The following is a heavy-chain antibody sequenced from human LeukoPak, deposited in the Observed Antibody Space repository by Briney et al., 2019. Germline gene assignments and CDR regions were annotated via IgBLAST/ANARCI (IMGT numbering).Heavy chain of an antibody. V-gene: IGHV4-34*01. CDR1: GGSFSGYY. CDR2: INDSEST. Sequence: SQTLSLTCAVYGGSFSGYYWSWIRQPPGKGREWIGEINDSESTNYNPSLKSRVTISVDTSKNQFSLKLSSVTAADTAVYYCARGVPGDYANWFDPWGQGTLVTVSS. D-gene: IGHD4-17*01. J-gene: IGHJ5*02. CDR3: ARGVPGDYANWFDP.